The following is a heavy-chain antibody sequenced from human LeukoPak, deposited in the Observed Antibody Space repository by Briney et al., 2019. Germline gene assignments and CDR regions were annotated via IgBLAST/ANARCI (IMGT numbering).Heavy chain of an antibody. J-gene: IGHJ4*02. CDR3: ARGAQLTGMASDH. CDR2: INIDGSST. V-gene: IGHV3-74*01. CDR1: GFTFSTYW. D-gene: IGHD3-9*01. Sequence: PGGSLRLSCVAPGFTFSTYWMHWVRQAPGKGLVWVSRINIDGSSTNYADSVKGRFTISRDNAKNTLYMQMNSLRGEDTAVYYCARGAQLTGMASDHWGQGTLVTVSS.